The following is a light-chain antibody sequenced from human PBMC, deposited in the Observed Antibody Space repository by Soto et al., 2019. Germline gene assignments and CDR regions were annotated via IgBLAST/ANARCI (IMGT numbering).Light chain of an antibody. Sequence: DIQMTQSPSSVSASVGDRVTITCRASQGISSWLAWYQQKPGKAPKLLIYAASSLQSGVPSRFSGSGSGTDFTVSVGSLQPEDCAAYYWQRANSCPRTFGQGTTLEIK. J-gene: IGKJ2*02. V-gene: IGKV1-12*01. CDR3: QRANSCPRT. CDR1: QGISSW. CDR2: AAS.